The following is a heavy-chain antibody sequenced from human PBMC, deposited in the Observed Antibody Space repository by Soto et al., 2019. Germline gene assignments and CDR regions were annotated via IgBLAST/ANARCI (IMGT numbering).Heavy chain of an antibody. Sequence: PVGSLRLSCAASGFTFSSYAMSWVRQAPGKGLEWVSAISGSGGSTYYADSVKGRFTISRDNSKNTLYLQMNSLRAEDTAVYYCAKARTRGYSYALDAFDIWGQGTMVTVSS. CDR3: AKARTRGYSYALDAFDI. J-gene: IGHJ3*02. CDR1: GFTFSSYA. V-gene: IGHV3-23*01. D-gene: IGHD5-18*01. CDR2: ISGSGGST.